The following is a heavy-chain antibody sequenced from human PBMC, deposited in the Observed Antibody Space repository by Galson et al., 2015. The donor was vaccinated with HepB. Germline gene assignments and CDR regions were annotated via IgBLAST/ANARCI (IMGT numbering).Heavy chain of an antibody. Sequence: SVKVSCKASGGTFSSYAISWVRQAPGQGLEWMGGIIPIFGIANYAQKFQGRVTITADESTSTAYMELSSLRSEDTAVYYCARSYCSSTSCYLVDDYYYYGMDVWGQGTTVTVSS. CDR2: IIPIFGIA. CDR1: GGTFSSYA. CDR3: ARSYCSSTSCYLVDDYYYYGMDV. V-gene: IGHV1-69*13. D-gene: IGHD2-2*01. J-gene: IGHJ6*02.